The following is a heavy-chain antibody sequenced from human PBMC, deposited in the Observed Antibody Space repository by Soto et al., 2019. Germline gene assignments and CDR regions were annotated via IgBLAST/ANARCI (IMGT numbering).Heavy chain of an antibody. CDR3: GRSFWRDS. V-gene: IGHV4-34*01. CDR2: INHSGAT. J-gene: IGHJ5*01. CDR1: GGSFSGYY. Sequence: QVQLQQWGAGLLKPSETLSLNCAVYGGSFSGYYWSWIRQSPGKGLEWLGEINHSGATTYNPSLKGRLTITVDTAKNQVSMKLTSVTAPDTAVYYCGRSFWRDSWGQGTLVTVFS. D-gene: IGHD3-3*01.